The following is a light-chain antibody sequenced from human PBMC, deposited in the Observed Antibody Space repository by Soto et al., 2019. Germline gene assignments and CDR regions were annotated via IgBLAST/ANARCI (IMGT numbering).Light chain of an antibody. V-gene: IGLV2-14*03. CDR3: SSFTGSSYV. CDR2: DVT. J-gene: IGLJ1*01. Sequence: QSALTQPASVSGSPGQSITISCTGTSSDVGNNNYVSWYQHNPGRAPKVMICDVTNRPSGVSNRFSGSKSGNTASLTISGLQAEDEADYYCSSFTGSSYVFGTGTKVPS. CDR1: SSDVGNNNY.